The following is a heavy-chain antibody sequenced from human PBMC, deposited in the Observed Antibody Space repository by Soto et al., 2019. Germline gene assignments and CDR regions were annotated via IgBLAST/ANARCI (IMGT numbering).Heavy chain of an antibody. Sequence: QVQLVQSGAEVKKPGASVKVSCKASGYTFISYYIYWVRQAPGQGLEWMGIINPSGGSTSYAQKFEGRVTMTRDTYTSADYIEMSSLRSEDTAVYYCEYAGGSDKKLDLWGQGTLVTVSS. CDR2: INPSGGST. CDR3: EYAGGSDKKLDL. D-gene: IGHD1-26*01. J-gene: IGHJ5*02. CDR1: GYTFISYY. V-gene: IGHV1-46*01.